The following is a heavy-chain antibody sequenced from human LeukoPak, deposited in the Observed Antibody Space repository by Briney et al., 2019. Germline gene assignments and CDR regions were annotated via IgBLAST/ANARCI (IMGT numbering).Heavy chain of an antibody. D-gene: IGHD3-16*02. Sequence: PGGSLRLSCAASGFTFSSYGMHWVRQAPGKGLEWVAVISYDGSNKHYADSVKGRFTISRDNSKNTLYLQMNSLRAEDTAVYYCAKDRVGGIMITFGGVIADWGQGTLVTVSS. CDR3: AKDRVGGIMITFGGVIAD. CDR2: ISYDGSNK. J-gene: IGHJ4*02. V-gene: IGHV3-30*18. CDR1: GFTFSSYG.